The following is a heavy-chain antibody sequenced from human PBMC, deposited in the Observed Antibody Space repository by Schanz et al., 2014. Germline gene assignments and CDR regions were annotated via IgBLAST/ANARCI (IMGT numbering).Heavy chain of an antibody. CDR3: ARDTTWRLDL. CDR2: INQSGTT. D-gene: IGHD1-1*01. V-gene: IGHV4-34*01. J-gene: IGHJ2*01. Sequence: VRLVESGGGLVQPGGSLRLSCAASGFTFSSYAMSWVRQPPGKGLEWIGEINQSGTTNYNPSLKSRVTISLDTSKNQFSLPLTSLTAADTAVYYCARDTTWRLDLWGRGTLVTVSS. CDR1: GFTFSSYA.